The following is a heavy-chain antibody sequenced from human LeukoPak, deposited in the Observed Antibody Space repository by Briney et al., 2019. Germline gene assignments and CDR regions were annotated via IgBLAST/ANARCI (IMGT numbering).Heavy chain of an antibody. Sequence: ASVKVSCKASGYTFTSYAINWVRQATGQGLEWMGWLNPNSGNTGYAQKFQGRVTMTKDTSISTAYMELSSLKSEDTAVYFCATSLIGDTYRWHDAFDIWGQGTMVTVSS. V-gene: IGHV1-8*01. J-gene: IGHJ3*02. D-gene: IGHD2-8*02. CDR3: ATSLIGDTYRWHDAFDI. CDR1: GYTFTSYA. CDR2: LNPNSGNT.